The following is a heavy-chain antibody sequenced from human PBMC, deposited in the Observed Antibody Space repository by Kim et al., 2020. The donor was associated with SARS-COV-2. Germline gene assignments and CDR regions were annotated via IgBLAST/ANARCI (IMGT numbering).Heavy chain of an antibody. Sequence: ICSTGTTNGTPSLTSPVTISVDTSKNQFSRKLSSVTAADTALYYCARGFDIWGQGTMVTVSS. CDR3: ARGFDI. V-gene: IGHV4-59*09. CDR2: ICSTGTT. J-gene: IGHJ3*02.